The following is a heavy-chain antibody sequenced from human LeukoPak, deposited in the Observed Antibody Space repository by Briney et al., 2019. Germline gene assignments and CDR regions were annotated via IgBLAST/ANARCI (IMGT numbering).Heavy chain of an antibody. CDR2: IYYSGIT. D-gene: IGHD3-10*01. CDR1: GGSISSSSYY. Sequence: SETLSLTCTVSGGSISSSSYYWGWIRQPPGKGLEWIGSIYYSGITYYNPSLKSRVTISVDTSKNQFSLKLSSVTAADTAVYYCARQGYYGSGSSLIDYWGQGALVTVSS. J-gene: IGHJ4*02. V-gene: IGHV4-39*01. CDR3: ARQGYYGSGSSLIDY.